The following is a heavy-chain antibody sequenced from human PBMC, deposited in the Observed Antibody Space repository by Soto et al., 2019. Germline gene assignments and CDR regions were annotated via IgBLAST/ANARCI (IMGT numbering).Heavy chain of an antibody. CDR3: ARASWIVVPAASWDYYYYYYMDV. CDR2: ISSSGSTI. J-gene: IGHJ6*03. D-gene: IGHD2-2*01. Sequence: GESLRLSCAASGFTFSDYYMSWIRQAPEKGLEWVSYISSSGSTIYYADSVKGRFTISRDNAKNSLYLQMNSLRAEDTAVYYCARASWIVVPAASWDYYYYYYMDVWGKGTTVTVSS. V-gene: IGHV3-11*01. CDR1: GFTFSDYY.